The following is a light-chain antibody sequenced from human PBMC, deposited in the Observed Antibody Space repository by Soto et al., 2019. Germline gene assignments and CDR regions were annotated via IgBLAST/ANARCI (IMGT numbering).Light chain of an antibody. V-gene: IGKV3-20*01. CDR2: GAS. CDR3: QQYGSSPLT. CDR1: QSVSSSY. Sequence: SVLTQSPGTLSLSQGERATLSCRASQSVSSSYLAWYQQKPGQAPRLLIYGASSRATGIPDRFSGSGSGTDFTLTISRLEPEDFAVYYCQQYGSSPLTFGGGTKVDNK. J-gene: IGKJ4*01.